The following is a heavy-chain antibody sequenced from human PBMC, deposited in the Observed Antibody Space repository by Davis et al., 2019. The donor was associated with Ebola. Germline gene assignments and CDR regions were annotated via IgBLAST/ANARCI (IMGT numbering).Heavy chain of an antibody. J-gene: IGHJ6*03. CDR2: IDWDDDK. D-gene: IGHD6-6*01. CDR1: GFSLSTSGMC. V-gene: IGHV2-70*01. Sequence: SGPTLVKPTQTLTLTCTFSGFSLSTSGMCVSWIRQPPGKALEWLALIDWDDDKYYSTSLKTRLTISKDTSKNQVVLTMTNMDPVDTATYYCARTPQQLEENYYYYYYMDVWGKGTTVTVSS. CDR3: ARTPQQLEENYYYYYYMDV.